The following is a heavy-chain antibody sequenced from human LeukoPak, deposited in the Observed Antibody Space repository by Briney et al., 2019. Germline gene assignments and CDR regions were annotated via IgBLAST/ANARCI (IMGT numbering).Heavy chain of an antibody. D-gene: IGHD1-14*01. Sequence: GGSLRLSCAASGFTFSSFSMNWVRQAPGKGLEWVSSIYSTTTYIYYADSVKGRFTISRDNAENSLYLQMNSLRPDDTAVYYCAKGYPYYFYAMDVWGQGTTVTVSS. J-gene: IGHJ6*02. CDR2: IYSTTTYI. V-gene: IGHV3-21*04. CDR3: AKGYPYYFYAMDV. CDR1: GFTFSSFS.